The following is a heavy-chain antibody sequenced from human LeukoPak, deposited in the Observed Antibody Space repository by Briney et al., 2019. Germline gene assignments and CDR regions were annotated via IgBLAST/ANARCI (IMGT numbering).Heavy chain of an antibody. J-gene: IGHJ3*02. CDR2: IYHSGST. Sequence: PSGTLSLTCAVSGGSISSSNWWSWVRQPPGKGLEWIGEIYHSGSTNYNPSLKSRVTISVDKSKNQFSLKLSSVTAADTAVYYCARPLGDSSGYYYVGAFDIWGQGTMVTVSS. V-gene: IGHV4-4*02. CDR3: ARPLGDSSGYYYVGAFDI. CDR1: GGSISSSNW. D-gene: IGHD3-22*01.